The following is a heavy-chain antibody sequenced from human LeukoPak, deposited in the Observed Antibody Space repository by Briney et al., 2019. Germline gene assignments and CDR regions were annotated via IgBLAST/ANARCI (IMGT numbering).Heavy chain of an antibody. CDR3: AREGTAGTNLNWFDP. Sequence: SETLSLTCVVSGGSISSSHWWTWVRQPPGKGLEWIGEINHSGSTNYNPSLKSRVTISVDRSKNQFSLKLSSVTAADTAVYYCAREGTAGTNLNWFDPWGQGTLVTVSS. V-gene: IGHV4-4*02. J-gene: IGHJ5*02. CDR1: GGSISSSHW. CDR2: INHSGST. D-gene: IGHD1-1*01.